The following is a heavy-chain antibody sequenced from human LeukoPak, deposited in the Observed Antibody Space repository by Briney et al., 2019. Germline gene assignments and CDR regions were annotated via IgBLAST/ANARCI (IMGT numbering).Heavy chain of an antibody. V-gene: IGHV3-21*01. CDR3: ARDRDIVVVPAARNAFDI. J-gene: IGHJ3*02. CDR2: ISSSSSYI. D-gene: IGHD2-2*01. CDR1: GFTFSNYS. Sequence: GGSLRLSCAASGFTFSNYSMNWVRQAPGKGLEWVSSISSSSSYIYYADSVKGRFTISRDNAKNSLYLQMNSLRAEDTAVYYCARDRDIVVVPAARNAFDIWGQGTMVTVSS.